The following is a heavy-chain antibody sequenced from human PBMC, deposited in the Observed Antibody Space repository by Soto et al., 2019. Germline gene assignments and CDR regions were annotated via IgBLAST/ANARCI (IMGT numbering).Heavy chain of an antibody. CDR2: VYNSGST. V-gene: IGHV4-59*01. J-gene: IGHJ4*02. Sequence: PSETLSLTSTVSGGSISSNYWTWIRQPPGKGLEWIGYVYNSGSTNYNPSLKSRVTISEDTSKSQFSLKVNSMTAADTAVYYCARYRREAVAVYTLDNWCQGILVTVSS. CDR1: GGSISSNY. D-gene: IGHD6-13*01. CDR3: ARYRREAVAVYTLDN.